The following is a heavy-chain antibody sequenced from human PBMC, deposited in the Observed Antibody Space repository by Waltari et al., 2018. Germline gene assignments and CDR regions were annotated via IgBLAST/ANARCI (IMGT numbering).Heavy chain of an antibody. Sequence: QVQLVQSGAEVKKPGASVKVSCKASGYTFTSYYMHWVRQAPGQGLEWMGIINPSGGSTSYAQKFQGRVTMTRDTYTSTVYMELSSLRSEDTAVYYCARDPYSNYGYYYYGMDVWGQGTTVTVSS. J-gene: IGHJ6*02. CDR2: INPSGGST. CDR1: GYTFTSYY. V-gene: IGHV1-46*01. D-gene: IGHD4-4*01. CDR3: ARDPYSNYGYYYYGMDV.